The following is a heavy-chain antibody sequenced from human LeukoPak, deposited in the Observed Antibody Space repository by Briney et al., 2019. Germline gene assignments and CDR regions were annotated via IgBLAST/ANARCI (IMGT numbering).Heavy chain of an antibody. CDR2: ISSSGDTI. D-gene: IGHD3-22*01. CDR1: GFTFSDYY. Sequence: GGSLRLSCAASGFTFSDYYMSWIRQAPGKGLEWVSYISSSGDTIYYADSVKGRFTISRDNAKNSLYLQVSSLRAEDTAVYYCARDTTRPINYFDTSGYYSAFDYWGQGTLVTVSS. CDR3: ARDTTRPINYFDTSGYYSAFDY. V-gene: IGHV3-11*04. J-gene: IGHJ4*02.